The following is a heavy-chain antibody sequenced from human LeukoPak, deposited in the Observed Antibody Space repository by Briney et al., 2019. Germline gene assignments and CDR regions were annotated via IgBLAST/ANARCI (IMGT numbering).Heavy chain of an antibody. J-gene: IGHJ5*02. V-gene: IGHV4-59*08. CDR1: GGSISTYY. Sequence: SGTLSLTCTVSGGSISTYYWSWIRQPPGKGLEWIGYIYYSGSTNYNPSLKSRVTISVDTSKNQFSLKLRSVTAADTAVYYCARQKAAAGYWFDPWGQGTLVTVSS. CDR2: IYYSGST. D-gene: IGHD6-13*01. CDR3: ARQKAAAGYWFDP.